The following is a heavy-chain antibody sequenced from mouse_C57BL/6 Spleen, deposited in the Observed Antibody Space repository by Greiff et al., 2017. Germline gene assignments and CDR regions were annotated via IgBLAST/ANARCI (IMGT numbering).Heavy chain of an antibody. D-gene: IGHD1-3*01. CDR2: INYDGSST. J-gene: IGHJ1*03. CDR1: GFSFSDYY. V-gene: IGHV5-16*01. Sequence: EVMLVESEGGLVQPGSSMKLSCTASGFSFSDYYMAWVRQVPEKGLEWVANINYDGSSTYYLDSLKSRFIISRDNAKNILYLQMSSLTSEDTATYYCAGVPDSGTYWYFDVWGTGTTVTVSS. CDR3: AGVPDSGTYWYFDV.